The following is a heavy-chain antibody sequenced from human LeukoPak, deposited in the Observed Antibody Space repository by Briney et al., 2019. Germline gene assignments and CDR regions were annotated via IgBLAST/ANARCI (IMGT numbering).Heavy chain of an antibody. J-gene: IGHJ3*02. D-gene: IGHD5-18*01. V-gene: IGHV4-34*01. CDR3: ARGRGYNAFDI. CDR1: GGSFSGYY. CDR2: INHDGST. Sequence: SETLSLTCAVYGGSFSGYYWSWIRQPPGKGLEWIGEINHDGSTNYNPSLKRRVTISVDTSKNQFSLRLSSVTAADTAVYSCARGRGYNAFDIWGQGTMVTVSS.